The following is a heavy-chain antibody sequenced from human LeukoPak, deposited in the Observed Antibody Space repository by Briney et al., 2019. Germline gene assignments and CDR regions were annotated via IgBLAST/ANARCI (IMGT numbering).Heavy chain of an antibody. Sequence: GASVKVSCKASGYTFTGYYMHWVRQAPGQGLEWMGWINPNSGGTNYAQKFQGRVTMTRDTSISTAYMELSRLRSDDTAVYYCARYQFFAVAELKKYGMDVWGQGTTVTVSS. CDR2: INPNSGGT. J-gene: IGHJ6*02. V-gene: IGHV1-2*02. CDR3: ARYQFFAVAELKKYGMDV. D-gene: IGHD6-19*01. CDR1: GYTFTGYY.